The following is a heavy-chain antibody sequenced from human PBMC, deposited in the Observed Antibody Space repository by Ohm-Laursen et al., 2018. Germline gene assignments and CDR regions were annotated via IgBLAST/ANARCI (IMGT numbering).Heavy chain of an antibody. CDR2: IVVGSGNT. CDR3: AKDWLQDFYYYYGMDV. D-gene: IGHD5-24*01. CDR1: GFTFTSSA. J-gene: IGHJ6*02. Sequence: ASVKVSCKASGFTFTSSAVQWVRQARGQRLEWIGWIVVGSGNTNYAQKFQERVTITRDMSTSTAYMELNSLRAEDTAVYYCAKDWLQDFYYYYGMDVWGQGTTVTVSS. V-gene: IGHV1-58*01.